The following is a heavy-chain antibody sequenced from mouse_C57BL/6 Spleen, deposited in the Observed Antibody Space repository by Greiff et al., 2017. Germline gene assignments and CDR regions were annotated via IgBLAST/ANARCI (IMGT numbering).Heavy chain of an antibody. V-gene: IGHV1-59*01. J-gene: IGHJ1*03. CDR2: IDPSDSYT. Sequence: VQLQQPGAELVRPGTSVKLSCKASGYTFTSYWMHWVKQRPGQGLEWIGVIDPSDSYTNYNQKFKGKATLTVDTSSSTAYMQLSSLTSEDSAVYYCARSRRYYYGSSPWYFGVWGTGTTVTVSS. CDR3: ARSRRYYYGSSPWYFGV. D-gene: IGHD1-1*01. CDR1: GYTFTSYW.